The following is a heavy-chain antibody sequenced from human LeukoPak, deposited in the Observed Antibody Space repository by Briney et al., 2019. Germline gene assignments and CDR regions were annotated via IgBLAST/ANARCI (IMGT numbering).Heavy chain of an antibody. Sequence: GGSLRLSCAASGFTFSTYAMHWVRQAPGKGLEFVSAITTNGGTTYYANSVKGRFTISRDNAKNTLDLQMGSLTTEDMAVYHCARGYSYANDYWGQGTLVTVSS. CDR3: ARGYSYANDY. V-gene: IGHV3-64*01. D-gene: IGHD5-18*01. CDR1: GFTFSTYA. J-gene: IGHJ4*02. CDR2: ITTNGGTT.